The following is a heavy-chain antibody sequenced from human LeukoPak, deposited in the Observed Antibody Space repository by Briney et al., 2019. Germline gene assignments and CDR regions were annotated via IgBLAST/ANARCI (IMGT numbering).Heavy chain of an antibody. D-gene: IGHD6-19*01. J-gene: IGHJ4*02. CDR3: AKRDTSGWPPVGLGY. CDR2: IRYDGSNK. V-gene: IGHV3-30*02. Sequence: GGSLRLSCAASGFTFSGYGMHWVRQAPGKGLEWVAFIRYDGSNKYYADSVKGRFTISRDNSKNTLYLQMNSLRAEDTAVYYCAKRDTSGWPPVGLGYWGQGTLVTVSS. CDR1: GFTFSGYG.